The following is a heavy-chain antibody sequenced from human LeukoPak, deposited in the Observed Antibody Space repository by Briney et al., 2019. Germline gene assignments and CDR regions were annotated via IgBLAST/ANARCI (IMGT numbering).Heavy chain of an antibody. D-gene: IGHD6-13*01. CDR2: ISGSGGST. CDR3: ARELSGYSSSWYMGDWFDP. CDR1: GFTFSIYN. V-gene: IGHV3-23*01. Sequence: GGSLRLSCAASGFTFSIYNMNWVRQAPGKGLEWVSAISGSGGSTYYADSVKGRFTISRDNSKNTLYLQMNSLRAEDTAVYYCARELSGYSSSWYMGDWFDPWGQGTLVTVSS. J-gene: IGHJ5*02.